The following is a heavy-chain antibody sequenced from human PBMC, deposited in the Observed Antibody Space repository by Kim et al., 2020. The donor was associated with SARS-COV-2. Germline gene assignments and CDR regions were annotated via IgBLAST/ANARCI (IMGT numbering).Heavy chain of an antibody. J-gene: IGHJ5*02. Sequence: SETLSLTCTVSGGSISSYYWSWIRQPPGKGLEWIGYSYYSGSTNYNPSLKSRVTISVDTSKNQFSLKLSSVTAADKAVYYCARRTEDTTVVTPGWFAPWGLGTLVTVSS. CDR3: ARRTEDTTVVTPGWFAP. D-gene: IGHD4-17*01. V-gene: IGHV4-59*08. CDR1: GGSISSYY. CDR2: SYYSGST.